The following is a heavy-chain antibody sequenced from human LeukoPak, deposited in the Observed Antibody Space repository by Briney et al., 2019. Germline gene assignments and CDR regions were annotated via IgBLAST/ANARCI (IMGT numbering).Heavy chain of an antibody. CDR1: GLTFSSYA. J-gene: IGHJ4*02. D-gene: IGHD5-18*01. CDR2: ISGSGGST. CDR3: TRVSSRGYSYGFSFDY. V-gene: IGHV3-23*01. Sequence: GGSLRLSCAASGLTFSSYAMSWVRQAPGMRLEWVSAISGSGGSTYYADSAKGRFTISRDNSKNTLYLQMNSLKTEDTAVYYCTRVSSRGYSYGFSFDYWGQGTLVTVSS.